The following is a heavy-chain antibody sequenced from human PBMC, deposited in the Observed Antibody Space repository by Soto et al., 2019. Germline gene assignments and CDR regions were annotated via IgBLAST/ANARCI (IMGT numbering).Heavy chain of an antibody. D-gene: IGHD6-13*01. J-gene: IGHJ6*02. Sequence: EVQLVESGGGLVQPGRSLRLSCAASGFTFDDYAMHWVRQAPGKGLEWVSGISWNSGSIGYADSVKGRFTISRDNAKNSXXLXMSXLRAEDTALYYCASLGSGYSSSWYASNYYYYGMDVWGQGTTVTVSS. CDR2: ISWNSGSI. V-gene: IGHV3-9*01. CDR3: ASLGSGYSSSWYASNYYYYGMDV. CDR1: GFTFDDYA.